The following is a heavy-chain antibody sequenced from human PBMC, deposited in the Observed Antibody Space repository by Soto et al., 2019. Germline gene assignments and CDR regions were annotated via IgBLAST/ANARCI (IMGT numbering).Heavy chain of an antibody. CDR3: ATGVKWELLPGAFDI. CDR2: ISYDGSNK. V-gene: IGHV3-30-3*01. J-gene: IGHJ3*02. Sequence: QVQLVESVGGVVQPGRSLRLSCAASGFTFSSYAMHWVRQAPGKGLEWVAVISYDGSNKYYADSVKGRFTISRDNSKNTLYLQMNSLRAEDTAVYYCATGVKWELLPGAFDIWGQGTMVTVSS. CDR1: GFTFSSYA. D-gene: IGHD1-26*01.